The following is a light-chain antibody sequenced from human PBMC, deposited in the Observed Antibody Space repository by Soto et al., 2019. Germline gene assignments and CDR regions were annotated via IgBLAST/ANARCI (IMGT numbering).Light chain of an antibody. CDR3: QQYYSYPQLT. CDR1: QGISSY. J-gene: IGKJ4*01. Sequence: AIRMTQSPSSLSASTGDRVTITCRASQGISSYLAWYRQKPGKAPKLLIYAASTLQSGVPSRFSGSGSGTDFTLTISCLQSEDFATYYCQQYYSYPQLTFGGGTKVEIK. V-gene: IGKV1-8*01. CDR2: AAS.